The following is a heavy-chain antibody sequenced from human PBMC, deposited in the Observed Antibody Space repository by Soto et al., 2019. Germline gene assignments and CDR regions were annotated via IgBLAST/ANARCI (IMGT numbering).Heavy chain of an antibody. V-gene: IGHV4-39*01. CDR2: IYYSGST. Sequence: SETLSLTCTVSGGSISSSSYYWGWIRQPPGKGLEWIGSIYYSGSTYYNPSLKSRVTISVDTSKNQFSRKLSSVTAADTAVYYCAGMGIAAAGTFYWGQGTLVTVSS. J-gene: IGHJ4*02. CDR1: GGSISSSSYY. CDR3: AGMGIAAAGTFY. D-gene: IGHD6-13*01.